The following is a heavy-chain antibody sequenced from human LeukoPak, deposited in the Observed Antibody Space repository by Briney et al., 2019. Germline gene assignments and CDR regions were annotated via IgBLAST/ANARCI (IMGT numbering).Heavy chain of an antibody. V-gene: IGHV1-69*04. J-gene: IGHJ5*02. D-gene: IGHD3-3*01. CDR3: ARDLEGSGYNWFDP. CDR2: IIPILGIA. CDR1: GGTFSSYA. Sequence: SVKVSCKASGGTFSSYAISWVRQAPRQGLEWMGRIIPILGIANYAQKFQGRVTITADKSTSTAYMELSSLRSEDTAVYYCARDLEGSGYNWFDPWGQGTLVTVSS.